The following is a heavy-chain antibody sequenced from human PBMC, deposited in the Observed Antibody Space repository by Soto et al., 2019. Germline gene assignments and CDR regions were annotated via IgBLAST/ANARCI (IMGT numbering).Heavy chain of an antibody. Sequence: EVQLVESGGGLVKPGGSLRLSCAASGFTFNDAWMTWVRQAPGKGLEWVGRIKGKTDGGTTDYAAPVKGRFTISRDDSKTTLYLQMNSLKTEDTAVYYCTTMANYGGKLPFDYWGQGTLVTVSS. CDR2: IKGKTDGGTT. J-gene: IGHJ4*02. V-gene: IGHV3-15*07. CDR3: TTMANYGGKLPFDY. CDR1: GFTFNDAW. D-gene: IGHD4-17*01.